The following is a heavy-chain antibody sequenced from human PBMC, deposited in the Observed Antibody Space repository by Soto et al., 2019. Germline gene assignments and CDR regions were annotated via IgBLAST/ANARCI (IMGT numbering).Heavy chain of an antibody. CDR1: GGTFSSYA. CDR3: ASSPYYDFWSGYYENYYYYGMDV. D-gene: IGHD3-3*01. CDR2: IIPIFGTA. Sequence: QVQLVQSGAAVKKPGSSVKVSCKASGGTFSSYAISWVRQAPGQGLEWMGGIIPIFGTANYAQKFQGRVTITADASTSTAYMELGSLRSEDTAVYYCASSPYYDFWSGYYENYYYYGMDVWGQGTTVTVSS. V-gene: IGHV1-69*01. J-gene: IGHJ6*01.